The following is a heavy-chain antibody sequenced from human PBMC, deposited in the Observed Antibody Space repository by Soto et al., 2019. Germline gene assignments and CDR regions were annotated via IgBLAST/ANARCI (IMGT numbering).Heavy chain of an antibody. V-gene: IGHV3-48*02. J-gene: IGHJ4*02. CDR2: ISSSSTI. CDR3: ARELYYYDSSGSFDY. CDR1: GFTFSSYS. D-gene: IGHD3-22*01. Sequence: GGSLRLSCAASGFTFSSYSMNWVRQAPGKGLEWVSYISSSSTIYYADSVKGRFTISRDNAKNSLYLQMNSLRDEDTAVYYCARELYYYDSSGSFDYWGQGTLVTVSS.